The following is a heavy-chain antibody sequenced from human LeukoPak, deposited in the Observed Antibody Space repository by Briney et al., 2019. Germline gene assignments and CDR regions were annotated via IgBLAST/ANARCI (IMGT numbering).Heavy chain of an antibody. D-gene: IGHD6-19*01. J-gene: IGHJ4*02. CDR2: IDLEHGNP. CDR1: GYSLIELP. CDR3: AKGVAVAGTPPGGDY. Sequence: ASVKVSCKVSGYSLIELPTHWVRQAPGKGLEWMGGIDLEHGNPVYAQKFQGRVTMTEDTTTDTAYMEVNGLTSEDTAIYYCAKGVAVAGTPPGGDYWGQGTLLTVSS. V-gene: IGHV1-24*01.